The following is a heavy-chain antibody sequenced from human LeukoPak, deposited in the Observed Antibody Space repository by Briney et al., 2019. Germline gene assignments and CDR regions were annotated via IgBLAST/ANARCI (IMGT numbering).Heavy chain of an antibody. CDR1: GGSISSHY. Sequence: SETLSLTCTVSGGSISSHYWSWIRQPPGKGLEWIGYTYYSGSTNYNPSLKSRVTISVDTSKNQFSLKLSSVTAADTAVYYCARQGYYDSSGYYWTPQPEYYMDVWGKGTTVTASS. V-gene: IGHV4-59*08. CDR2: TYYSGST. CDR3: ARQGYYDSSGYYWTPQPEYYMDV. D-gene: IGHD3-22*01. J-gene: IGHJ6*03.